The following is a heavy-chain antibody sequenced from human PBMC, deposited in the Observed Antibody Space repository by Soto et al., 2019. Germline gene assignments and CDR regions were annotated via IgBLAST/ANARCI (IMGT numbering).Heavy chain of an antibody. CDR1: GGSISSYY. CDR2: IYYSGST. D-gene: IGHD2-2*02. Sequence: QVQLQESGPGLVKPSETLSLTCTVSGGSISSYYWSWIRQPPGKGLEWIGYIYYSGSTNYNPSLKCRVTISVDTSKNQFSLKLSSVTAADTAVYYCARVYGGAFDYWGQGTLVTVSS. J-gene: IGHJ4*02. V-gene: IGHV4-59*01. CDR3: ARVYGGAFDY.